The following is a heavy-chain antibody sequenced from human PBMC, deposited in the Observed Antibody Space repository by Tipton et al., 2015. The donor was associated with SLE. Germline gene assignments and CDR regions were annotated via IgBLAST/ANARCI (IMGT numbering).Heavy chain of an antibody. J-gene: IGHJ4*02. D-gene: IGHD6-13*01. CDR1: GGSFSGYY. CDR2: INHRGST. Sequence: TLSLTCALYGGSFSGYYWNWIRQPPGKGLEWIGEINHRGSTNNNPSLKSRVSMSVDTSKNQFSLKLSSVTAADTAFYYCVREYSTSPRARNFDYWGQGILVTVSS. V-gene: IGHV4-34*01. CDR3: VREYSTSPRARNFDY.